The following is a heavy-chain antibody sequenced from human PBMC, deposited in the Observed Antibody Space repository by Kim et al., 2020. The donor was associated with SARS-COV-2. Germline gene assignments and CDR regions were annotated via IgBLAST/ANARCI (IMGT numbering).Heavy chain of an antibody. V-gene: IGHV6-1*01. CDR1: GDRVSSNSAA. J-gene: IGHJ5*02. D-gene: IGHD3-10*01. CDR2: TYYRSKWYN. Sequence: SQTLSLTCAISGDRVSSNSAAWNWLRQSPSRGLEWLGRTYYRSKWYNDYAVSVKSQITINPDTSKNQFSLQLNSVTPEDTAVYYCARTAEGYYYGFGPTNRFDPWGQGTLVTVSS. CDR3: ARTAEGYYYGFGPTNRFDP.